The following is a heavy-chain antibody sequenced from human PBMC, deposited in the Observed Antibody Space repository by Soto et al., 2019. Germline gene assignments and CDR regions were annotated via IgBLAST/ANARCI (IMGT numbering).Heavy chain of an antibody. CDR1: GFTFSSYA. V-gene: IGHV3-64*01. Sequence: GGSLRLSCAASGFTFSSYAMHWVRQAPGKGLEYVSAISSNGGSTYYANSVRGRFTISRDNSKNTLYLQMGSLRAEDMAVYYCARPPSAVAGTVFSGPTFDCWGQGTLVTVSS. CDR2: ISSNGGST. CDR3: ARPPSAVAGTVFSGPTFDC. J-gene: IGHJ4*02. D-gene: IGHD6-19*01.